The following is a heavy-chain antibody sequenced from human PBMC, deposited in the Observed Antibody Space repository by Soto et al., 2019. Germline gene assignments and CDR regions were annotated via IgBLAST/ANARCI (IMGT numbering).Heavy chain of an antibody. D-gene: IGHD4-17*01. CDR3: ARLRYGDFYYTMDV. J-gene: IGHJ6*02. Sequence: GESLKISCKGSGYSFINYWIGWVRQMPGKGLEWMGIIYCGDSETRYSPSFQGQVTISADKSISTAYLQWSSLKASDTAMYYCARLRYGDFYYTMDVWGQGTTVTVSS. CDR1: GYSFINYW. V-gene: IGHV5-51*01. CDR2: IYCGDSET.